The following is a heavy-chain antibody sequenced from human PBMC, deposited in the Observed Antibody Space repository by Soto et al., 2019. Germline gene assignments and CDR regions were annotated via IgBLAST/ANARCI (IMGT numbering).Heavy chain of an antibody. CDR2: MNPINGAT. CDR3: GRGPXPRAPAGGTPYYYAMDV. D-gene: IGHD2-2*01. J-gene: IGHJ6*02. CDR1: GYDFTAYD. Sequence: GASVKVSCKASGYDFTAYDINWVRQASGQGLEWMGWMNPINGATGTARRFQGRVSMTRNTDTGTAYLELTSLRSDDTAVYFCGRGPXPRAPAGGTPYYYAMDVWGQGTTVTVSS. V-gene: IGHV1-8*02.